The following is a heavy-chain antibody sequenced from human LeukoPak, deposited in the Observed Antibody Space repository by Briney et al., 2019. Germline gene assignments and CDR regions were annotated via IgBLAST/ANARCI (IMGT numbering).Heavy chain of an antibody. D-gene: IGHD4-23*01. CDR2: ISYDGSTK. J-gene: IGHJ4*02. V-gene: IGHV3-30-3*01. Sequence: GGSLRLSCAASQFTFSNFAMHWVRQAPGKGLEWVAVISYDGSTKYYADSVKGRFTISRDNSKNTLYLQMNTLRTEDTAVYYCACGNSASSTGPDYWGQGTLVTVSS. CDR3: ACGNSASSTGPDY. CDR1: QFTFSNFA.